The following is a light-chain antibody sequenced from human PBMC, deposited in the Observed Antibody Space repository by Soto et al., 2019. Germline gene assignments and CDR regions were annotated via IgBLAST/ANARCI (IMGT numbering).Light chain of an antibody. Sequence: EIVLTKSPATLSLSPGERATLSCRASQRVSSYLAWYQQKPGQAPRLLIYDASNRATGIPARFSGSGSGTDFTLTISSLEPEDFAVYYCQQRSNWPLTFGQGTRLEIK. CDR3: QQRSNWPLT. J-gene: IGKJ5*01. CDR2: DAS. V-gene: IGKV3-11*01. CDR1: QRVSSY.